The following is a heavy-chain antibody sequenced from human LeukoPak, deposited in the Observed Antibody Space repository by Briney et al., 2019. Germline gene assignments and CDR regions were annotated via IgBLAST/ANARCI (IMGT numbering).Heavy chain of an antibody. J-gene: IGHJ2*01. Sequence: PSETLSLTCTVSGDSIRSSAYYWGWIRQPPGKGLQWIGSIYYSGSTYYNPSLKSRVTISVDTSKNQFSLKLSAVTAADTAVYYCVREREGYFDLWGRGTLVTVSS. CDR2: IYYSGST. CDR1: GDSIRSSAYY. V-gene: IGHV4-39*07. CDR3: VREREGYFDL.